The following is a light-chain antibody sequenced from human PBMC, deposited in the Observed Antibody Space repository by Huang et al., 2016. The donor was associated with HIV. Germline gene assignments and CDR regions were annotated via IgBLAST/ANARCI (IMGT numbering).Light chain of an antibody. CDR1: QRIDAY. CDR2: ATS. CDR3: QQSYYFPRT. V-gene: IGKV1-39*01. Sequence: DIQMTQSPSSLSASVGDRVTITCRARQRIDAYLNWYQCKPWIAPKILIFATSDLQSGVPSRYSGSRSGTTFTLSISNLQPQDFATYFCQQSYYFPRTFGQGTKVEMK. J-gene: IGKJ2*01.